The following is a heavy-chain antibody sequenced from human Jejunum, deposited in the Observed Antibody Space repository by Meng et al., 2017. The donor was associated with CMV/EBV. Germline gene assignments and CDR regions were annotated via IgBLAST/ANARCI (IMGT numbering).Heavy chain of an antibody. CDR2: IKSKTDGGTT. J-gene: IGHJ4*02. CDR3: ATGAGLGNPYYFDY. D-gene: IGHD2/OR15-2a*01. V-gene: IGHV3-15*01. CDR1: FTVNTAW. Sequence: FTVNTAWMTWVRQAPGKGLEWVGHIKSKTDGGTTEYAAPVKGRFTITRDDSKNTMFLQMNSLKAEDTAGYHCATGAGLGNPYYFDYWGQGALVTISS.